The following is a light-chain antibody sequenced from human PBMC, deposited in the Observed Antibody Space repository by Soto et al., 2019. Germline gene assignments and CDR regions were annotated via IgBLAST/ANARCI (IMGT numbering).Light chain of an antibody. CDR3: QQYYSTPF. CDR1: QSILYSSNNKNC. Sequence: DIVMTQSPEFLAVSLGERATINCKSSQSILYSSNNKNCLAWYQQKPGQPPKLLIYWASTRESGVPDRFSGSGSGTDFTLTISSLQAEDVAVYYCQQYYSTPFFGPGTKVDIK. J-gene: IGKJ3*01. V-gene: IGKV4-1*01. CDR2: WAS.